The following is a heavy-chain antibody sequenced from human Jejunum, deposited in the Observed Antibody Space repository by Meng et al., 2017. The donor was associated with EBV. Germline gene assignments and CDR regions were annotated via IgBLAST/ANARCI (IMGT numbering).Heavy chain of an antibody. J-gene: IGHJ4*02. Sequence: VQLVVVGGSLVHPGWSLRLSCAAYGFTVSTYWMHWVRQTPGKGLEWVSRINNDGSTTQYADSVRGRFTISRDNAKSTLYLQMNSLTAEDTAVYYCARNYRDYWGQGTLVTVSS. CDR3: ARNYRDY. CDR1: GFTVSTYW. V-gene: IGHV3-74*03. CDR2: INNDGSTT. D-gene: IGHD4-11*01.